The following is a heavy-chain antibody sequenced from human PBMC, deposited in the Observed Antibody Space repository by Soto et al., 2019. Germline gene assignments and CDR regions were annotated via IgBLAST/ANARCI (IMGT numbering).Heavy chain of an antibody. CDR3: ANTARDLRTFDY. CDR1: GFIFSNYV. V-gene: IGHV3-23*04. J-gene: IGHJ4*02. CDR2: ISGAGGTS. Sequence: EVQLVDSGGGLVQPGGSLRLSCAASGFIFSNYVMTWVRQAPGKGLEWVSSISGAGGTSYHADSVKGRFTISRDNSENTLYLQMNSLRAEDTAIYYCANTARDLRTFDYWGEGTLGTVSS. D-gene: IGHD3-16*01.